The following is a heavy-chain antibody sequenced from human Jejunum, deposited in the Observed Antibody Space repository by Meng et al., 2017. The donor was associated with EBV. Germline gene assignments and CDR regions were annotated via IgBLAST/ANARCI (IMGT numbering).Heavy chain of an antibody. Sequence: QGQLVQLGAGVKKPGSSVKVSCKASGGTFSNYAFSWVRQAPGQGLEWMGGVIPIFATANYAQRFQGRVTITADKSTSTAYMELRSLRSEDTAVYYCARSSGGVVADYFDYWGQGTLVTVSS. CDR3: ARSSGGVVADYFDY. D-gene: IGHD3-16*02. V-gene: IGHV1-69*06. CDR2: VIPIFATA. J-gene: IGHJ4*02. CDR1: GGTFSNYA.